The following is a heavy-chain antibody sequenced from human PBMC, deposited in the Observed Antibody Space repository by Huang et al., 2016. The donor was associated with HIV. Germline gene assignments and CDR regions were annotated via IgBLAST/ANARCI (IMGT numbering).Heavy chain of an antibody. CDR3: ARGRDTTEMDTVDDALDV. CDR1: GGPFSTHY. D-gene: IGHD1-1*01. J-gene: IGHJ3*01. V-gene: IGHV4-34*02. Sequence: QVRLQQWGGGLVRPSETLSRTFAVYGGPFSTHYWSWIRQSPGKGLEGIAEIKYNSHANFNPARRSRVSISVATSKNQFALKVTSVTAADTAIYYCARGRDTTEMDTVDDALDVWDQGTLVIVSS. CDR2: IKYNSHA.